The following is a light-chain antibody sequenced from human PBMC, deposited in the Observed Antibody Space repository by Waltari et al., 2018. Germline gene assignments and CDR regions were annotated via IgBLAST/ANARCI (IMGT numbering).Light chain of an antibody. Sequence: EIVLTQSPAPLSLSPGDRATLSCRASESVVSYLAWFQQKPGQAPRLLIYDASNKPTGIPDKFTGSGSGTDFTLTISSLGPDDFAVYFCQQRNSWPWTFGQGTKLDI. CDR1: ESVVSY. CDR3: QQRNSWPWT. CDR2: DAS. J-gene: IGKJ2*01. V-gene: IGKV3-11*01.